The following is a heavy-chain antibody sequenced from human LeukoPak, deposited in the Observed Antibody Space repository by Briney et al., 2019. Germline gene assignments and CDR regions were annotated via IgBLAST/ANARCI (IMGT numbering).Heavy chain of an antibody. CDR1: GFTCSDSW. CDR3: ARGGGYSERFDY. V-gene: IGHV3-7*01. D-gene: IGHD1-26*01. CDR2: IKFDGTEK. J-gene: IGHJ4*02. Sequence: PGGSLRLSCSASGFTCSDSWMTWVRQATGKGLEWVATIKFDGTEKQYVASVRGRFTISRANAENSMFLRMESLSPEDTAVYYCARGGGYSERFDYWGQGTLVTVSS.